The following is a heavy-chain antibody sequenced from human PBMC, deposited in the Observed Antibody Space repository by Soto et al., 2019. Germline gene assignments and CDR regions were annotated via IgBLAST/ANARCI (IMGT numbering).Heavy chain of an antibody. Sequence: PGESLKISCKGSGYSFTSYWISWVRQMPGKGLEWMGRIDPSDSYTNYSPSFQGHVTISADKSISTAYLQWSSLKASDTAMYYCARRTWNRQSIYYYYGMDVWGQGTTVTVSS. V-gene: IGHV5-10-1*01. J-gene: IGHJ6*02. D-gene: IGHD1-1*01. CDR2: IDPSDSYT. CDR3: ARRTWNRQSIYYYYGMDV. CDR1: GYSFTSYW.